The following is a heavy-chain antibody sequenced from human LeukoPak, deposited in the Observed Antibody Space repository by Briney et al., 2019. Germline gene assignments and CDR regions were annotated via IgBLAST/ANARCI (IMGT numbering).Heavy chain of an antibody. J-gene: IGHJ3*02. CDR1: GGSISSYY. Sequence: SETLSLTCTVSGGSISSYYWSWVRQPPGKGLEWIGYIYYSGSTNCNPSLKSRVTISVDTSKNQFSLKLSSVTAADTAVYYCARGIAVAGDDAFDIWGQGTMVTVSS. CDR2: IYYSGST. CDR3: ARGIAVAGDDAFDI. V-gene: IGHV4-59*01. D-gene: IGHD6-19*01.